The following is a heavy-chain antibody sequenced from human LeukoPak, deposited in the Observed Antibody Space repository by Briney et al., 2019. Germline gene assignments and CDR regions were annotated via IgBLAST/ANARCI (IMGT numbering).Heavy chain of an antibody. D-gene: IGHD3-22*01. J-gene: IGHJ6*03. V-gene: IGHV3-20*04. CDR2: INWNGGST. CDR1: GFTFDDYG. CDR3: ARGPDSSGYYYTYYYYLDV. Sequence: PGGSLRLSCAASGFTFDDYGMSWVRHAPGKGLEWVSGINWNGGSTGYADSVKGRFTISRDNAKNSLYLQMNSLRAEDTALYYCARGPDSSGYYYTYYYYLDVWGKGTTVTVSS.